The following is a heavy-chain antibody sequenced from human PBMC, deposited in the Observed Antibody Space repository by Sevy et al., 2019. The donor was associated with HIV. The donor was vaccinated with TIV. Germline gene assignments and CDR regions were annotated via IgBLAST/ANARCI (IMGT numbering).Heavy chain of an antibody. Sequence: ASVKVSCKASGYTFTNYSISWVRQAPGQGLEWMGWISAYNGNTNYAQKLQGRVTMTTDTSTSTAYMELRSLRSDDTAVYYCARETDRSGAFDIWGQGTMVTVSS. CDR2: ISAYNGNT. CDR3: ARETDRSGAFDI. J-gene: IGHJ3*02. D-gene: IGHD3-22*01. V-gene: IGHV1-18*01. CDR1: GYTFTNYS.